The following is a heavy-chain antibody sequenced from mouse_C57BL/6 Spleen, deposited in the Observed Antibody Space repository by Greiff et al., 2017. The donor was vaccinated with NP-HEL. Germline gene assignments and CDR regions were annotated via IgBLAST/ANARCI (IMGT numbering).Heavy chain of an antibody. V-gene: IGHV1-15*01. D-gene: IGHD6-1*01. CDR2: IDPETGGT. CDR1: GYTFTDYE. Sequence: VQLQQSGAELVRPGASVTLSCKASGYTFTDYEMHWVKQTPVHGLEWIGAIDPETGGTAYNQKFKGKAILTADQSSSTAYMELRSLTSEDSAVYYCTNSPGYFDVWGTGTTVTVSS. J-gene: IGHJ1*03. CDR3: TNSPGYFDV.